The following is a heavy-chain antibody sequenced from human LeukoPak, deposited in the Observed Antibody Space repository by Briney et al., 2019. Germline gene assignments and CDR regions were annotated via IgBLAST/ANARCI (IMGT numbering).Heavy chain of an antibody. Sequence: PGGSLRLSCAASGFTFSSYGMHWVRQAPGKGLGWVAVISYDGSNKYYADSVKGRFTISRDNSKNTLYLQMNSLRADDTAVYYCARVRAFPPFGDPMNYYMDVWGKGTTVTVSS. CDR2: ISYDGSNK. CDR1: GFTFSSYG. J-gene: IGHJ6*03. D-gene: IGHD3-10*01. CDR3: ARVRAFPPFGDPMNYYMDV. V-gene: IGHV3-30*03.